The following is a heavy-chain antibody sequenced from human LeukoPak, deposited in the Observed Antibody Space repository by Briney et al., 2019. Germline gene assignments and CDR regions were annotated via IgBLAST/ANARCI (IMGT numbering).Heavy chain of an antibody. J-gene: IGHJ4*02. CDR2: IDPSGAYT. CDR3: ARHFYDSRGYSPFDY. CDR1: GYSFTSYW. V-gene: IGHV5-10-1*01. D-gene: IGHD3-22*01. Sequence: KHGESLKISCKGSGYSFTSYWISWVRQMPGKGLEWMGRIDPSGAYTNYSPSFQGHVTISADKSISTAYLQWSSLKASDTAMYYCARHFYDSRGYSPFDYWGQGTLVSVSS.